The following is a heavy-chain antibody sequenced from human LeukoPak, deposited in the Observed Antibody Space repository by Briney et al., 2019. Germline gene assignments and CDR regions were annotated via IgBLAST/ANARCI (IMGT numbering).Heavy chain of an antibody. V-gene: IGHV3-48*04. CDR3: ARDRGSDNYDFWSSYNPIFYYYMDV. J-gene: IGHJ6*03. Sequence: GGSLRLSCAASGFTFSSYSMNWVRQAPGRGLEWVSYISTIGSTKYYADSVKGRFTISRDNAKSSLYLQVNSLTAEDTAVYYCARDRGSDNYDFWSSYNPIFYYYMDVWGKGTTVTVSS. CDR1: GFTFSSYS. CDR2: ISTIGSTK. D-gene: IGHD3-3*01.